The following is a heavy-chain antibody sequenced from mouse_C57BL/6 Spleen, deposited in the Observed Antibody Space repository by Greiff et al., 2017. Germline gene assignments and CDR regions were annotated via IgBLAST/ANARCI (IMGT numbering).Heavy chain of an antibody. Sequence: EVMLVESGGGLVQPGASLKLSCESYEYEFPSHDMSWVRRTPEKRLELVAAINSDGGSTYYPDTMERRFIISRDNTKKTLYLQMSSLRSEDTALYYCARQDGYGAMDYWGQGTSVTVSS. CDR2: INSDGGST. CDR3: ARQDGYGAMDY. CDR1: EYEFPSHD. J-gene: IGHJ4*01. V-gene: IGHV5-2*03. D-gene: IGHD2-2*01.